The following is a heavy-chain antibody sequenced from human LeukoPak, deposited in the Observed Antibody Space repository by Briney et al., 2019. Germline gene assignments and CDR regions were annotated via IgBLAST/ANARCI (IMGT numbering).Heavy chain of an antibody. J-gene: IGHJ1*01. CDR1: GFTFSSYW. CDR3: ARHYGGNLDYFQH. Sequence: GGSLRLSCAASGFTFSSYWMSWVRQALGKGLEWVANIKQDGSEKYYVDSVKGRFTISRDNAKNSLYLQMNSLRAEDTAVYYCARHYGGNLDYFQHWGQGTLVTVSS. CDR2: IKQDGSEK. D-gene: IGHD4-23*01. V-gene: IGHV3-7*04.